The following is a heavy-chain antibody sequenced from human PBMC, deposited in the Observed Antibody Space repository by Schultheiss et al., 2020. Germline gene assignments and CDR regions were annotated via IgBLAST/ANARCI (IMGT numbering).Heavy chain of an antibody. D-gene: IGHD2-2*01. J-gene: IGHJ6*02. V-gene: IGHV4-39*07. CDR2: INHSGST. Sequence: GSLRLSCAVSGGSISSSSYYWSWIRQPPGKGLEWIGEINHSGSTNYNPSLKSRVTISVDTSKNQFSLKLSSVTVADTAVYYCARDRQYCSSTSCYAPYYYYGMDVWGQGTTVTVSS. CDR3: ARDRQYCSSTSCYAPYYYYGMDV. CDR1: GGSISSSSYY.